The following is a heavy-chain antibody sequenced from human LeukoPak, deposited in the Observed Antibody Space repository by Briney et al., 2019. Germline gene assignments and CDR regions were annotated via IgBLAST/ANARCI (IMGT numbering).Heavy chain of an antibody. V-gene: IGHV1-2*02. J-gene: IGHJ4*02. CDR2: INPNSGGT. D-gene: IGHD2-15*01. Sequence: ASVKVSCKASGYTFTGYYMHWVRQAPGQGLEWMGWINPNSGGTNYAQKFQGRVTMTRDTSISTAYMELSRLRSDDTAVYYCAGSGGERSDCSGGSCYVDYWGQGTLVTVSS. CDR1: GYTFTGYY. CDR3: AGSGGERSDCSGGSCYVDY.